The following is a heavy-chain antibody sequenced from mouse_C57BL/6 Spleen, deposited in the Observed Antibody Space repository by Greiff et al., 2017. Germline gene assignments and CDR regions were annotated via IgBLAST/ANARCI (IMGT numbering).Heavy chain of an antibody. CDR2: IYPRDGST. D-gene: IGHD2-3*01. V-gene: IGHV1-85*01. Sequence: QVQLKESGPELVKPGASVKLSCKASGYTFTSYDINWVKQRPGQGLEWIGWIYPRDGSTKYNEKFKGKATLTVDTSSSTAYMELHSLTSEDSAVYFCARSYDGYNWYFDVWGTGTTGTVSS. CDR1: GYTFTSYD. J-gene: IGHJ1*03. CDR3: ARSYDGYNWYFDV.